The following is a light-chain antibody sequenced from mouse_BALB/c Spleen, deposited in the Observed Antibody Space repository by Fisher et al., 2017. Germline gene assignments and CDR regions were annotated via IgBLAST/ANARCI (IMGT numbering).Light chain of an antibody. CDR1: SSVSY. CDR3: QQSNEDPFT. CDR2: AAS. J-gene: IGKJ4*01. Sequence: DIVLTQSPAIMSASPGEKVTMTCSASSSVSYMHWYQQKPGQPPKLLIYAASNLESGIPARFSGSGSGTDFNLNIHPVEEEDAATYYCQQSNEDPFTFGSGTKLEIK. V-gene: IGKV3-4*01.